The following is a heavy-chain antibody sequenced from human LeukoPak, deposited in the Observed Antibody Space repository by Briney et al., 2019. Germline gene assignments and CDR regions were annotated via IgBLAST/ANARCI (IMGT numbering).Heavy chain of an antibody. D-gene: IGHD6-19*01. CDR1: GGSFSGYY. CDR3: ARAQGWLARPYYFDY. J-gene: IGHJ4*02. CDR2: INHSGST. V-gene: IGHV4-34*01. Sequence: SETLSLTCAVSGGSFSGYYWTWIRQPPGKGLEWIGEINHSGSTNYNPSLKSRVAISVDTSKNQFSLKLSSVTAADTAVYYCARAQGWLARPYYFDYWGQGTLVTVSS.